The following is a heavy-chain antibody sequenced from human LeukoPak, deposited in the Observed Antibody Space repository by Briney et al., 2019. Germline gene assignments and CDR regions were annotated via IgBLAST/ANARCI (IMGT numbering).Heavy chain of an antibody. Sequence: SETLSLTCTVSGGSISSYYWSWIRQPPGKGLEWIGYIYYSGSTNYNPSLKSRVTISVDTSKNQFSLKLSSVTAADTAVYYCTRASYGSGSDYMDVWGKGTTVTVSS. CDR2: IYYSGST. CDR1: GGSISSYY. V-gene: IGHV4-59*01. D-gene: IGHD3-10*01. CDR3: TRASYGSGSDYMDV. J-gene: IGHJ6*03.